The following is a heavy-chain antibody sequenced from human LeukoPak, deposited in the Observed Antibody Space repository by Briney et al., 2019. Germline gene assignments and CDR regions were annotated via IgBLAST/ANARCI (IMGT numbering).Heavy chain of an antibody. CDR2: INHSGST. CDR1: GGSFSGYY. Sequence: NSSETLSLTCAVYGGSFSGYYWSWIRQPPGKGLEWIGEINHSGSTNYNPSLKSRVTISVDTSKNQFSLKLSSVTAADTAVYYCARVHDSSGYYIRGEPYYFDYWGQGTLVTVSS. D-gene: IGHD3-22*01. J-gene: IGHJ4*02. CDR3: ARVHDSSGYYIRGEPYYFDY. V-gene: IGHV4-34*01.